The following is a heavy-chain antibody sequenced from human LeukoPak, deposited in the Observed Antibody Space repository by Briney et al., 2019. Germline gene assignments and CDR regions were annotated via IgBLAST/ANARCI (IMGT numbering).Heavy chain of an antibody. CDR3: ARASGYSYGVVAFDI. V-gene: IGHV4-31*03. CDR2: IYYSGST. D-gene: IGHD5-18*01. Sequence: SETLSLTCTVSGGSISSGGYYWSWVRQHPGKGLEWIGYIYYSGSTYYTPSLKSRVTISVDTSTNQFSLKLSSVTAADTAVYSCARASGYSYGVVAFDIWGQGTMVTVSS. J-gene: IGHJ3*02. CDR1: GGSISSGGYY.